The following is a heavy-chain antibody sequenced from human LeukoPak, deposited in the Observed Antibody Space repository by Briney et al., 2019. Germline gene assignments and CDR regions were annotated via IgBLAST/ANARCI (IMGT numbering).Heavy chain of an antibody. V-gene: IGHV3-66*03. D-gene: IGHD6-13*01. CDR3: AKDLSTGQQLVLLNVDY. CDR1: GFTVSSNS. CDR2: IYSDNT. J-gene: IGHJ4*02. Sequence: GGSLRLSCTVSGFTVSSNSMSWVRQAPGKGLEWVSFIYSDNTHYSDSVKGRFTISRDNSKNTLYLQMNSLRAEDTAVYYCAKDLSTGQQLVLLNVDYWGQGTLVTVSS.